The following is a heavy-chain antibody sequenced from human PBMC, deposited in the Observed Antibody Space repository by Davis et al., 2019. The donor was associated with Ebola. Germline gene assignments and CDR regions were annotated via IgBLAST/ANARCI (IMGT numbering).Heavy chain of an antibody. CDR1: GFTFSSYS. Sequence: GGSLRLSCAASGFTFSSYSMTWVRQAPGKGLEWVSAISGSGGSTYYADSVKGRFTISRDNSKNTLYLQMNSLRAEDTAVYYCARSYSSSWYGGYFDYWGQGTLVTVSS. CDR2: ISGSGGST. CDR3: ARSYSSSWYGGYFDY. D-gene: IGHD6-13*01. J-gene: IGHJ4*02. V-gene: IGHV3-23*01.